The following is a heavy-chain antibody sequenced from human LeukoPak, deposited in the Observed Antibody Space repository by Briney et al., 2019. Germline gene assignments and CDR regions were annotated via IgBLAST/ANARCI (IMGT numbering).Heavy chain of an antibody. D-gene: IGHD2-2*01. CDR1: GLTFSTYW. V-gene: IGHV3-7*01. CDR3: ARGYYQLLFDY. J-gene: IGHJ4*02. Sequence: TGGSLRLSCEVSGLTFSTYWMTWVRQAPGKGLEWVASINQNGREKYYVDSVKGRFTISRDNAKDSLYLQMNSLRAEDTAVYYCARGYYQLLFDYWGQGTLVTVSS. CDR2: INQNGREK.